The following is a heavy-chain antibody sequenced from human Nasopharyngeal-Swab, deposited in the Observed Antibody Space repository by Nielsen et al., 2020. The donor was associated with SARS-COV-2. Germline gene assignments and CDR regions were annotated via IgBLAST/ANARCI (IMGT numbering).Heavy chain of an antibody. CDR2: INHSGST. CDR3: ARGPVVAYCGGDCYSEVILPGFDY. V-gene: IGHV4-34*01. D-gene: IGHD2-21*02. Sequence: SETLSLTCAVYGGSFSGCYWSWIRQPPGKGLEWIGEINHSGSTNYNPSLKSRVTISVDTSKNQFSLKLSSVAAADTALYYCARGPVVAYCGGDCYSEVILPGFDYWGQGTLVTVSS. J-gene: IGHJ4*02. CDR1: GGSFSGCY.